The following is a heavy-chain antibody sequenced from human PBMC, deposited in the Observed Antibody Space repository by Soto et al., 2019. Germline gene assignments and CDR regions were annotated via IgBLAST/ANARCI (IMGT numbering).Heavy chain of an antibody. CDR3: TTDLWRIAVVVGSTGYFNA. CDR1: GFTFSDAW. J-gene: IGHJ5*02. Sequence: PGGSLRLSCAASGFTFSDAWMSWVRQAPGKGLDWVGRIKSKSDGGTTEYAAPVRGRFTISRDDSKNTLYLQMNSLKTEDTAVYSCTTDLWRIAVVVGSTGYFNAWGQGTPVTVSS. D-gene: IGHD2-15*01. CDR2: IKSKSDGGTT. V-gene: IGHV3-15*01.